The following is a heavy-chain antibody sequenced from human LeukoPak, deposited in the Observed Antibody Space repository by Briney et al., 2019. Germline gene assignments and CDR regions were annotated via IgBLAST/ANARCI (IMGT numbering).Heavy chain of an antibody. CDR2: ISSSSSTI. CDR3: ARDSASITARPWYFDY. D-gene: IGHD6-6*01. J-gene: IGHJ4*02. V-gene: IGHV3-48*01. CDR1: GFTFSSYS. Sequence: SGGSLRLSCAASGFTFSSYSMNWVRQAPGKGLEWVSYISSSSSTIYYADSVKGRFTISRDNAKNSLYLQMNSLRAEDTAVYYCARDSASITARPWYFDYWGQGTLGTVSS.